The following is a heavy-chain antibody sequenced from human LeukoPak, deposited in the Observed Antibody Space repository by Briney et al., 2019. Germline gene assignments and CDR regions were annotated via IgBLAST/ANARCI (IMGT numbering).Heavy chain of an antibody. CDR2: IIPIFGTA. CDR1: GCTFSSYA. Sequence: ASVKVSCKASGCTFSSYAISWVRQAPGQGLEWLGGIIPIFGTANYAQKVQGRVTITADESTSTAYMELSSLRSEDTAVYYCARLRFLDSYYYYGKDVWGQGTAVTVSS. J-gene: IGHJ6*02. D-gene: IGHD3-3*01. V-gene: IGHV1-69*13. CDR3: ARLRFLDSYYYYGKDV.